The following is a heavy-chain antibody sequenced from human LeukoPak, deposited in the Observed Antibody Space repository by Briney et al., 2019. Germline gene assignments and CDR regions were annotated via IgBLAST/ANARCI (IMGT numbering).Heavy chain of an antibody. J-gene: IGHJ6*02. CDR2: INPSGGST. Sequence: ASVTVSCKASGYTFTSYYMHWVRQAPGQGLEWMGIINPSGGSTSYAQKFQGRVTMTRDTSTSTVYMELSSLRSEDTAVYYCAREWCGGDCYSNQLNPYYYYYGMDVWGQGTTVTVSS. D-gene: IGHD2-21*02. CDR1: GYTFTSYY. CDR3: AREWCGGDCYSNQLNPYYYYYGMDV. V-gene: IGHV1-46*01.